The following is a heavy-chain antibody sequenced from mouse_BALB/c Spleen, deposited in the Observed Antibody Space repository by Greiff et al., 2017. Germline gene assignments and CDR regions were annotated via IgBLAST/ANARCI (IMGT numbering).Heavy chain of an antibody. J-gene: IGHJ3*01. V-gene: IGHV1-54*01. CDR2: INPGSGGT. CDR1: GYAFTNDL. Sequence: QVQLKESGAELVRPGTSVKVSCKASGYAFTNDLFAWVKQRPGQGLEWIGVINPGSGGTNYNEKFKGKVTLIADKSSSTAYMQLSSLTSDDSAVYFCARSGNYPAWFAYWGEGTLVTVSA. D-gene: IGHD2-1*01. CDR3: ARSGNYPAWFAY.